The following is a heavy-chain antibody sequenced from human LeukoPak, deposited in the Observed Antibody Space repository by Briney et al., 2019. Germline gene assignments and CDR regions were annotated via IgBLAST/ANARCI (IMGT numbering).Heavy chain of an antibody. D-gene: IGHD3-22*01. CDR1: GGTFSSYA. Sequence: GASVKVSCKASGGTFSSYAISWVRQAPGQGLEWMGGIIPIFGTANYAQKFQGRVTITADESTSTAYMELSSLRSEDTAVYYCARAAYDSSGYSPYYYYYYMDVWGKGTTVTVSS. CDR3: ARAAYDSSGYSPYYYYYYMDV. J-gene: IGHJ6*03. V-gene: IGHV1-69*13. CDR2: IIPIFGTA.